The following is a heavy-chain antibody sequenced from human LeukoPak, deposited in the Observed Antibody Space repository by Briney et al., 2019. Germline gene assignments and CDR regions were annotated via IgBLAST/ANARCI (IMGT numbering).Heavy chain of an antibody. CDR3: AKGGFLELPQGHYFDY. Sequence: PGGSLRLSCAASGFTFSGYAMSWVRQAPGKGLEWVSAISGSGGSTYYADSVKGRFTISRDNSKNTLYLQMNSLRAEDTAVYYCAKGGFLELPQGHYFDYWGQGTLVTVSS. CDR1: GFTFSGYA. CDR2: ISGSGGST. V-gene: IGHV3-23*01. J-gene: IGHJ4*02. D-gene: IGHD1-7*01.